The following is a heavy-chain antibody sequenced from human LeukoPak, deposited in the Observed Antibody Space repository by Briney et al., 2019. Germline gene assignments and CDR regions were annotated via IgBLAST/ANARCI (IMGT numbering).Heavy chain of an antibody. J-gene: IGHJ6*03. Sequence: SETLSLTCTVSGGSISSYYWSWIRQPAGKGLEWIGRIYTSGSTNYNPSLKSRVTMSVDTSKNQFSLKLSSVTAADTAVYYCARTLSPPESYYYYLDVWGKGTTATVSS. CDR3: ARTLSPPESYYYYLDV. V-gene: IGHV4-4*07. D-gene: IGHD1-14*01. CDR2: IYTSGST. CDR1: GGSISSYY.